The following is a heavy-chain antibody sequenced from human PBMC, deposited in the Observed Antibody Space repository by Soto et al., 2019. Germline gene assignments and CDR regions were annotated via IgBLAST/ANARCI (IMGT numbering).Heavy chain of an antibody. Sequence: SETLSLTCAVYGGSFSGYYWSWIRQPPGKGLEWIGEINHSGSTNYNPSLKSRVTISVDTSKNQFSLKLSSVTAADTAVYYCARGSRLGYCSSTSCYRTNWFDPWGQGTLVTVSS. CDR3: ARGSRLGYCSSTSCYRTNWFDP. CDR1: GGSFSGYY. J-gene: IGHJ5*02. D-gene: IGHD2-2*01. V-gene: IGHV4-34*01. CDR2: INHSGST.